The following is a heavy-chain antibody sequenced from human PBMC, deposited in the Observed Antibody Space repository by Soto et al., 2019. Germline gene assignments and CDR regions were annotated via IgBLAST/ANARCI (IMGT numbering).Heavy chain of an antibody. J-gene: IGHJ2*01. D-gene: IGHD2-2*01. CDR2: ISSSSSYI. CDR3: EDARRFCSMVSSCQLNRSYDL. V-gene: IGHV3-21*01. Sequence: APGKGLEWVSSISSSSSYIYYADSVKGRFTISRDNAKNSLYLQMNSLRAEDTVLYHGEDARRFCSMVSSCQLNRSYDL.